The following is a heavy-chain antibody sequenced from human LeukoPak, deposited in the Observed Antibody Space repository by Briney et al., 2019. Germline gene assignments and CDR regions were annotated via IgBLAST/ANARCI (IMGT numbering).Heavy chain of an antibody. J-gene: IGHJ4*02. CDR1: ELTFSNYW. Sequence: GGSLRPSCAASELTFSNYWMHWVRQAPGKGLVWVSRINTDGSSTDYADSVKGRFTISRDNANNTLYLQMNSLRADDTAVYYCARGRRGNYFDYWGQGTLVTVSS. CDR3: ARGRRGNYFDY. CDR2: INTDGSST. V-gene: IGHV3-74*01.